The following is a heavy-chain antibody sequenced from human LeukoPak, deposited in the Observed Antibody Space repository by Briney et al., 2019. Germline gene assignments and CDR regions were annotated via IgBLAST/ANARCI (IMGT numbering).Heavy chain of an antibody. Sequence: AGGSLRLSCAASGFTFGSYEMKWVRQAPGKGLEWVSYISSSGSTIYYADSVKGRFTISRDNAKNSLYLQMNSLRAEDTAVSYFARGAAIYYTTGWTGSFDPWGEGTLVT. D-gene: IGHD3-3*01. V-gene: IGHV3-48*03. CDR3: ARGAAIYYTTGWTGSFDP. CDR2: ISSSGSTI. CDR1: GFTFGSYE. J-gene: IGHJ5*02.